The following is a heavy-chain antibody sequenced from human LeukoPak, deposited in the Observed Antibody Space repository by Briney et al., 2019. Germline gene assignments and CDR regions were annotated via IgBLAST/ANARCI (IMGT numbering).Heavy chain of an antibody. V-gene: IGHV3-64D*06. Sequence: GRSLRLSCSGSGFTFSRYAIHWVRQAPGKGLEYVSAISTNGASTYYAGSVKGRFTISRDNSKNTVYLQMSSLSAEDTAVYYCVKGIGADSRWFDPWGQGTLVTVSS. CDR1: GFTFSRYA. J-gene: IGHJ5*02. D-gene: IGHD6-25*01. CDR3: VKGIGADSRWFDP. CDR2: ISTNGAST.